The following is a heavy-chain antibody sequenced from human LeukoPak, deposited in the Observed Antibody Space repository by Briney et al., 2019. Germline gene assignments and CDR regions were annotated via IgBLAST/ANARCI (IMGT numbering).Heavy chain of an antibody. CDR3: ARAAYSSGPSPRNWFDP. Sequence: EASVKVSCKASGGTFSSYAISWVRQAPGQGLEWMGIINSSGGSTTYAQKFQGRVTMTRDMSTSTIYMELSSLRSEDTAVYYCARAAYSSGPSPRNWFDPWGQGTLVTVSS. CDR2: INSSGGST. J-gene: IGHJ5*02. CDR1: GGTFSSYA. V-gene: IGHV1-46*01. D-gene: IGHD3-22*01.